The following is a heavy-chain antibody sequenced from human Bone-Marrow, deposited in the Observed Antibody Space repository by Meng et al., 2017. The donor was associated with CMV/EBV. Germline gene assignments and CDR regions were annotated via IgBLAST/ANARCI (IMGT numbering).Heavy chain of an antibody. CDR3: ARMVGATYYFDY. Sequence: ASEKVSCKASGYTFTGYYMHWVRQAPGQGLEWMGWINPNSGGTNYAQKFQGRVTMTRDTSISTAYMELSRLRSDDTAVYYCARMVGATYYFDYWGQGTLVTVSS. CDR1: GYTFTGYY. J-gene: IGHJ4*02. V-gene: IGHV1-2*02. D-gene: IGHD1-26*01. CDR2: INPNSGGT.